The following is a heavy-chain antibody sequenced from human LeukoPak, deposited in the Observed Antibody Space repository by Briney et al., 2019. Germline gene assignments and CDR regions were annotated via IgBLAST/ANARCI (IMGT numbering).Heavy chain of an antibody. Sequence: GESLKIFCKGSGNRLTSYWIGRVRQMPGKGLEWMVIIEPGDSDTRYSPSLQGQVTISADKSISTAYLQWSSLKASDTAIYYCARRGYSSEEYDYWGQGALVTVSS. CDR2: IEPGDSDT. J-gene: IGHJ4*02. CDR1: GNRLTSYW. CDR3: ARRGYSSEEYDY. D-gene: IGHD5-18*01. V-gene: IGHV5-51*01.